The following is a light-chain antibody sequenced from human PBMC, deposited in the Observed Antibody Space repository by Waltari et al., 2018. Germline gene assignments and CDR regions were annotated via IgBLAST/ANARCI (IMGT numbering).Light chain of an antibody. V-gene: IGKV1-5*03. J-gene: IGKJ1*01. CDR2: QTS. CDR3: QNHQM. CDR1: HSITTW. Sequence: DIQMTQSPSSLSASVGDRVTITCRNTHSITTWLAWYQQKPGKAPKILISQTSNLEPGVPSRFSGSGTGTEFNLTISSLQPDDFATYYCQNHQMFGQGTRVE.